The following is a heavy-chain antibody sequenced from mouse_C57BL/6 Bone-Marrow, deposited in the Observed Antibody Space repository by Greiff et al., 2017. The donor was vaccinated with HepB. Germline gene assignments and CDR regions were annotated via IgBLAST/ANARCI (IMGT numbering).Heavy chain of an antibody. V-gene: IGHV3-6*01. CDR2: ISYDGSN. Sequence: EVQLKESGPGLVKPSQSLSLTCSVTGYSITSGYYWNWIRQFPGNKLEWMGYISYDGSNNYNPSLKNRISITRDTSKNQFFLKLNSVTTEDTATYYCARDWNWVLDYWGQGTTLTVSS. CDR1: GYSITSGYY. J-gene: IGHJ2*01. D-gene: IGHD4-1*01. CDR3: ARDWNWVLDY.